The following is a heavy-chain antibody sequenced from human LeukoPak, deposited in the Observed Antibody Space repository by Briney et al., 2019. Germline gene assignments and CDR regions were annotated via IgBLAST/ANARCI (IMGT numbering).Heavy chain of an antibody. CDR2: INPNSGGT. CDR3: ATMGATNFDH. CDR1: GYTFTDYY. J-gene: IGHJ4*02. V-gene: IGHV1-2*02. D-gene: IGHD1-26*01. Sequence: ASVKVSCKASGYTFTDYYIHWVRQAPGQGLEWPGWINPNSGGTHYAQKFQDRVIMTRDTSIRTAYMEVSRLGSDDTAEYYCATMGATNFDHWGQGTLVTVSS.